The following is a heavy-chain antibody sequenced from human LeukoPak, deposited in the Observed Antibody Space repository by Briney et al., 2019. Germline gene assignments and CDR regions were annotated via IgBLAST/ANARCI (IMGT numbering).Heavy chain of an antibody. V-gene: IGHV3-23*01. CDR1: EFTFSSYG. Sequence: GGSLRLPCAASEFTFSSYGMSWVRQAPGRGLEWVSAISGSGGSTYYAASVKGRFTISRDNSKNMLYLQMNSLRAEDTAVYYCAKATSYTTNWYFDRWGRGTLVTVSS. CDR2: ISGSGGST. J-gene: IGHJ2*01. CDR3: AKATSYTTNWYFDR. D-gene: IGHD3-16*02.